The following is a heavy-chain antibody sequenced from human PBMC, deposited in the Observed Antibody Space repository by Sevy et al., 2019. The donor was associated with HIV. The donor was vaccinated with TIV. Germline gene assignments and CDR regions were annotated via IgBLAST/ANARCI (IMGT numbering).Heavy chain of an antibody. CDR2: INVGNGNT. V-gene: IGHV1-3*01. Sequence: ASVKVSCKASGYTFTNYALHWVRQAPGQILEWMGWINVGNGNTRYSQKFQDRFTITRGTSASTAYMELNSLTSEDTAVYYCARDQTAAHKGLDYWGQGTLVTVSS. D-gene: IGHD2-15*01. CDR1: GYTFTNYA. CDR3: ARDQTAAHKGLDY. J-gene: IGHJ4*02.